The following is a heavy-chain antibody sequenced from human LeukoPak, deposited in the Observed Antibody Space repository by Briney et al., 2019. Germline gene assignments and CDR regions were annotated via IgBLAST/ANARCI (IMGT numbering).Heavy chain of an antibody. CDR3: AKDPLNTLMVSPTFDY. Sequence: GGSLRLSCVVSGFPFSSYAMSWVRQAPGKGLEWVSGISGSGDDTYYAASVKGRFIVSRDTSKNTLYLQMNSLRAEDAAVYYCAKDPLNTLMVSPTFDYWGQGTLVTVSS. CDR1: GFPFSSYA. J-gene: IGHJ4*02. V-gene: IGHV3-23*01. D-gene: IGHD5-18*01. CDR2: ISGSGDDT.